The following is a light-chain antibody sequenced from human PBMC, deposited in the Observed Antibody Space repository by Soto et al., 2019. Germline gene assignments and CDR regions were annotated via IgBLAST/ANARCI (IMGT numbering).Light chain of an antibody. Sequence: SYELTQPPSVSVAPGKTARITCGGNNIGSKSVHWYQQKPGQAPVLVIYYDSDRPSGIPERFSGSNSGNTATLTISRVEAGDEADYYCQVWDSSSDPVVFGRGTKVTVL. V-gene: IGLV3-21*04. CDR1: NIGSKS. CDR2: YDS. CDR3: QVWDSSSDPVV. J-gene: IGLJ2*01.